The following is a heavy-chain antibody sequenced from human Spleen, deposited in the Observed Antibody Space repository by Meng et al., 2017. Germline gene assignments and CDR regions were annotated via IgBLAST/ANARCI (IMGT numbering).Heavy chain of an antibody. Sequence: ASVKVSCKASGYTFTSYGISWVRQAPGQGLEWMGWISAYNGNTNYAQKLQGRVTMTTDTSTSTAYMELRSLRSDDTAVYYCAVTYYDILTGYYKGVFDYWGQGTLVTVSS. D-gene: IGHD3-9*01. CDR1: GYTFTSYG. CDR3: AVTYYDILTGYYKGVFDY. V-gene: IGHV1-18*01. CDR2: ISAYNGNT. J-gene: IGHJ4*02.